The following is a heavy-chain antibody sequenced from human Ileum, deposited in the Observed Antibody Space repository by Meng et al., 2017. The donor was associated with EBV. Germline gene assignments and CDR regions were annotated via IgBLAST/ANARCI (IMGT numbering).Heavy chain of an antibody. CDR2: IYHSGST. J-gene: IGHJ4*02. CDR1: GDSISSNNW. Sequence: QGPVQESGPGRVKPSGTLSLTCAVSGDSISSNNWWSWVRQPPGKGLEWIGEIYHSGSTNYNPSFKSRVTMSVDKSKNQISLNLSSVTAADTAVYYCASGRDYAWHSWGRGTLVTVSS. V-gene: IGHV4-4*02. D-gene: IGHD4-17*01. CDR3: ASGRDYAWHS.